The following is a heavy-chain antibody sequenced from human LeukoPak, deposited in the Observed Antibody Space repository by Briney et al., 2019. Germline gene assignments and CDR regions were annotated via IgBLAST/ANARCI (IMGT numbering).Heavy chain of an antibody. J-gene: IGHJ4*02. CDR3: ARHDYGGNGGGFDY. V-gene: IGHV4-59*08. CDR2: IYYSGST. CDR1: GGSISSYY. Sequence: PSETLSLTCTVSGGSISSYYWSWIRQPPGKGLEWIGYIYYSGSTNYNPSLKSRVTISVDTSKNQFSLKLSSVTAADTAVYYCARHDYGGNGGGFDYWGQGTLDTVSS. D-gene: IGHD4-23*01.